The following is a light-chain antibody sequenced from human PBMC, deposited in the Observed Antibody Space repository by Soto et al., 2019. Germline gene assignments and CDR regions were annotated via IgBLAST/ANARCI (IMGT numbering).Light chain of an antibody. J-gene: IGKJ1*01. CDR3: QQYKNWPKT. CDR2: DAS. CDR1: QSVSSK. V-gene: IGKV3-15*01. Sequence: EIVMTQSPATLSVSPGERATLSCRASQSVSSKLAWYQQKPGQSPRLLIYDASTRATGIAARFSGSGSGTEFTLTISSLQSEGFAVYYCQQYKNWPKTFGQGTKVDIK.